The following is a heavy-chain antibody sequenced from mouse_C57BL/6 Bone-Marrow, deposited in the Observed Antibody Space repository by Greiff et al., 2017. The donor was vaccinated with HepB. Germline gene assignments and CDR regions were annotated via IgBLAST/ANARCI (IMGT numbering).Heavy chain of an antibody. CDR1: GFTFSDYG. J-gene: IGHJ4*01. V-gene: IGHV5-17*01. Sequence: VQLQQSGGGLVKPGGSLKLSCAASGFTFSDYGMHWVRQAPEKGLEWVAYISSGSSTIYYADTVKGRFTISRDNAKNTLFLQMTSLRSEDTAMYYCARALTSLRGQGTSVTVSS. D-gene: IGHD6-1*01. CDR3: ARALTSL. CDR2: ISSGSSTI.